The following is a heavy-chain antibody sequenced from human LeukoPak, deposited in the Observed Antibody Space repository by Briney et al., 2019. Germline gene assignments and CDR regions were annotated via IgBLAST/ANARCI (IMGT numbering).Heavy chain of an antibody. CDR2: INHSGST. J-gene: IGHJ4*02. Sequence: SETLSLTCAVYGGSFSGYYWSWIRQPPGKGLEWIGEINHSGSTNYNPSLKSRVTISVDTSKNQFSLKLSSVTAADTAVYYCARGIAARQSIFDYWGQGTLVTVSS. CDR1: GGSFSGYY. D-gene: IGHD6-6*01. CDR3: ARGIAARQSIFDY. V-gene: IGHV4-34*01.